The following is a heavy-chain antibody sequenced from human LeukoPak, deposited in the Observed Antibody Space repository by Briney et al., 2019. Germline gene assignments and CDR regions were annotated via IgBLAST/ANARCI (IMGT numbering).Heavy chain of an antibody. Sequence: ASVKVSCKASGYTFTSYGISWVRQAPGQGLEWMGWISAYNGNTNYAQKLQGRVTMTTDTSTSTAYMELRSLRSDDTAVYYCARVPTERYYYDSSGYYNYYYYTDVWGKGTTVTVSS. CDR2: ISAYNGNT. V-gene: IGHV1-18*01. J-gene: IGHJ6*03. D-gene: IGHD3-22*01. CDR1: GYTFTSYG. CDR3: ARVPTERYYYDSSGYYNYYYYTDV.